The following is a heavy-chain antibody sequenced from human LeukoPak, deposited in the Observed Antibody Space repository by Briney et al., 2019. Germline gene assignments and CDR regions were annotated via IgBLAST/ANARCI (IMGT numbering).Heavy chain of an antibody. Sequence: SETLSLTCTVSGGSISSTSYYWGWIRQPPGKGLEWIGSIYYSGSTYYNPSLKSRVTISVDTSKNQFSLKLSSVTAADTAVYYCARHAHSCGWYMGPPATAFDIWGQGTMVTVSS. CDR3: ARHAHSCGWYMGPPATAFDI. V-gene: IGHV4-39*01. D-gene: IGHD6-19*01. J-gene: IGHJ3*02. CDR1: GGSISSTSYY. CDR2: IYYSGST.